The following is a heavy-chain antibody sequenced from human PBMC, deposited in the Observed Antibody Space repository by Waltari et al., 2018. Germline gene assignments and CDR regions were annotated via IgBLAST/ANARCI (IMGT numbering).Heavy chain of an antibody. CDR3: ARHLGWRQQRFFFEH. CDR1: GGALSSSDYY. V-gene: IGHV4-39*01. D-gene: IGHD2-21*02. CDR2: IYESGST. J-gene: IGHJ4*02. Sequence: QLQLQESGPGLVKPSETLSLNCAVSGGALSSSDYYWGWIRQPPGKGLEGIGIIYESGSTYYNPSRKSRLAISVDTSKNQFSLRLSSVTAADTAVYSCARHLGWRQQRFFFEHWGQGTLVTVSS.